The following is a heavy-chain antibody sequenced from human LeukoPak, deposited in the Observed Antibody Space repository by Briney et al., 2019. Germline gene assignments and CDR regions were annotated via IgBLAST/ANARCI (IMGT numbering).Heavy chain of an antibody. D-gene: IGHD3-3*01. V-gene: IGHV3-23*01. CDR3: AKDRSSRYDFWSGSFSHYYYYYMDV. J-gene: IGHJ6*03. Sequence: GGSLRLSCAASGFTFSSYAMSWVRQAPGKGLEWVSAISGGSADYADSVKGRFSISIDNSKNTLYLQMNSLRAEDTAVYYWAKDRSSRYDFWSGSFSHYYYYYMDVWGKGTTVTVSS. CDR1: GFTFSSYA. CDR2: ISGGSA.